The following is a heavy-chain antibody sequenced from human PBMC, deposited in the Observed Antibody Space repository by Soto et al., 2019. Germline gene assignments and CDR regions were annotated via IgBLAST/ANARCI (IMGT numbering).Heavy chain of an antibody. CDR1: GGTFSSYT. CDR3: ASAKVADPVEDYFDY. D-gene: IGHD6-19*01. V-gene: IGHV1-69*02. Sequence: ASVKVSCKASGGTFSSYTISWVRQAPGQGLEWMGRIIPILGIANYAQKFQGRVTITADKSTSTAYMELSSLRSEDTAVYYCASAKVADPVEDYFDYWGQGTLVTVSS. J-gene: IGHJ4*02. CDR2: IIPILGIA.